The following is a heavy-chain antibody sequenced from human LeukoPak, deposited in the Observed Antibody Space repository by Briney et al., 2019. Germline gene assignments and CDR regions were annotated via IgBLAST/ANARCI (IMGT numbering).Heavy chain of an antibody. V-gene: IGHV4-39*01. CDR3: ARHKKKVSGPDNWFDP. J-gene: IGHJ5*02. CDR1: GGSISSSSYY. D-gene: IGHD3-10*01. CDR2: IYYSGST. Sequence: SETLSLTCTVSGGSISSSSYYWGWIRQPPGKGLEWIGSIYYSGSTYYNPSLKSRVTISVDTSKNQFSLKLGSVTAADTAAYYCARHKKKVSGPDNWFDPWGQGTLVTVSS.